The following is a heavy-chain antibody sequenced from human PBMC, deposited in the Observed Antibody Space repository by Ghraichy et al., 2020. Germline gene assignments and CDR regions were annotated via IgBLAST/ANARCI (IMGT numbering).Heavy chain of an antibody. CDR1: GFTFDDYT. Sequence: GESLNISCAASGFTFDDYTMHWVRQAPGKGLEWVSLISWDGGSTYYADSVKGRFTISRDNSKNSLYLQMNSLRTEDTALYYCAKDILRYCSSTSCYNYMDVWGKGTTVTVSS. CDR3: AKDILRYCSSTSCYNYMDV. CDR2: ISWDGGST. J-gene: IGHJ6*03. V-gene: IGHV3-43*01. D-gene: IGHD2-2*02.